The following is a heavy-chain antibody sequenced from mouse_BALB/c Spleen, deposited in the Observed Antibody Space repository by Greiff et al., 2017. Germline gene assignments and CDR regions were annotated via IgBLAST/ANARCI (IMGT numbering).Heavy chain of an antibody. CDR3: ARSAYYRDDDAMDY. CDR1: GYAFTNYL. V-gene: IGHV1-54*01. CDR2: INPGSGGT. J-gene: IGHJ4*01. Sequence: QVQLKQSGAELVRPGTSVKVSCKASGYAFTNYLIEWVKQRPGQGLEWIGVINPGSGGTNYNEKFKGKATLTADKASSTAYMQLSSLTSDDSAVYFCARSAYYRDDDAMDYWGQGTSVTVSS. D-gene: IGHD2-14*01.